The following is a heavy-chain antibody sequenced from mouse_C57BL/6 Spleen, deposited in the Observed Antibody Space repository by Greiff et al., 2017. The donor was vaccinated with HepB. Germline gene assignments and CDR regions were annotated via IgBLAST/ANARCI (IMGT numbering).Heavy chain of an antibody. J-gene: IGHJ3*01. Sequence: VQLQQPGAELVMPGASVKLSCKASGYTFTSDWMHWVKQRPGQGLEWIGEIDPSDSYTNYNQKFKGKSTLTVDKSSSTAYLQLSSLPSEDSAVYYCARYSQGAWFAYWGQGTLVTVSA. CDR1: GYTFTSDW. V-gene: IGHV1-69*01. CDR3: ARYSQGAWFAY. CDR2: IDPSDSYT. D-gene: IGHD3-2*02.